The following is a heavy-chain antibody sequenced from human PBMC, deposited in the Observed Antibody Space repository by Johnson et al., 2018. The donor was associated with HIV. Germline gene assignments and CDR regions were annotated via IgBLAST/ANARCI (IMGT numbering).Heavy chain of an antibody. J-gene: IGHJ3*02. CDR2: IYSGGSP. D-gene: IGHD2-8*01. CDR3: AKDPSDITMVEDAFDM. CDR1: GFTVSSNY. Sequence: VESGGGLLQPGGSLRLSCAASGFTVSSNYMSWVRQAPGKGLEWVSVIYSGGSPYYADSVKGRFTVSRDNSKNTLYLQMNSLRAEDTAVYYCAKDPSDITMVEDAFDMWGQGTMVTVSS. V-gene: IGHV3-66*03.